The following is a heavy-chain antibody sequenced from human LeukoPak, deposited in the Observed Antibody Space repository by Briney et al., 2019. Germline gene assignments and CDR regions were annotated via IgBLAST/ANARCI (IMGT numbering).Heavy chain of an antibody. Sequence: SETLSLTCAVYGGSFCGYYWSWIRQPPGKGLEWIGEINHSGSTNYNPSLKSRVTISVDTSKNQFSLKLSSVTAADTAVYYCARGRIAARLWGPWFDPWGQGTLVTVSS. D-gene: IGHD6-6*01. V-gene: IGHV4-34*01. CDR1: GGSFCGYY. CDR2: INHSGST. J-gene: IGHJ5*02. CDR3: ARGRIAARLWGPWFDP.